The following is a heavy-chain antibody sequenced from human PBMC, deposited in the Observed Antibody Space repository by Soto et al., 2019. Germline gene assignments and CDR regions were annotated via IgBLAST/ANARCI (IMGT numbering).Heavy chain of an antibody. D-gene: IGHD3-3*01. CDR1: GGSISSGGYS. CDR3: ARGVRSGYPWFDY. CDR2: IYHSGST. Sequence: HLQLQASGSGLVKPSQTLSLTCAVSGGSISSGGYSWSWIRQPPGKGLEWIGYIYHSGSTYSNPSLKSRVTISVDRSKNEFALKLSSVTAADTAVYYCARGVRSGYPWFDYWGQGTLVTVSS. V-gene: IGHV4-30-2*01. J-gene: IGHJ4*02.